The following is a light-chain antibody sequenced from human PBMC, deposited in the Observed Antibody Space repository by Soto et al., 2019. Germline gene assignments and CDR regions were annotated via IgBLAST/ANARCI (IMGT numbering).Light chain of an antibody. CDR1: SGHRSYA. V-gene: IGLV4-69*01. CDR3: QTWGTGIKV. J-gene: IGLJ2*01. Sequence: QLVLTQSPSASASLGASVNLTCTLSSGHRSYAIAWHQQQPEKGPRYLMNLNSDGSHSKGDGIPDRFSGSSSGAERYLTISSLQSEDEADYYCQTWGTGIKVFGGGTKLTV. CDR2: LNSDGSH.